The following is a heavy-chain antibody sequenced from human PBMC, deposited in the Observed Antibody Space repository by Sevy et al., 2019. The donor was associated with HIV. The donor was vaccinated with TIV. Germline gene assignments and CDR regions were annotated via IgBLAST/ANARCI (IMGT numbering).Heavy chain of an antibody. D-gene: IGHD6-13*01. CDR3: AKADGVAAAGTNWFDP. V-gene: IGHV3-23*01. CDR1: GFTFSSYA. Sequence: GESLKISCAASGFTFSSYAMSWVRQAPGKGRQWVSAISGSGLTTYYADSVKGRFTISRDTSKNTLYLQMNSLRAEATAVYYCAKADGVAAAGTNWFDPWGQGTLVTVSS. J-gene: IGHJ5*02. CDR2: ISGSGLTT.